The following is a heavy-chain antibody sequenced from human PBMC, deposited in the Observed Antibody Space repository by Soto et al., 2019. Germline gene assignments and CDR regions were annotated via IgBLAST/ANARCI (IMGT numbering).Heavy chain of an antibody. Sequence: SETLSLTCTVSGGSISSYYWSWIRQPPGKGLEWIGYIYYSGSTNYNPSLKSRVTISVDTSKNQFSLKLSSVTAADTAVYYCARSGDYYYYYGMDVWGQGTTVTVSS. J-gene: IGHJ6*02. CDR2: IYYSGST. V-gene: IGHV4-59*01. CDR3: ARSGDYYYYYGMDV. CDR1: GGSISSYY. D-gene: IGHD4-17*01.